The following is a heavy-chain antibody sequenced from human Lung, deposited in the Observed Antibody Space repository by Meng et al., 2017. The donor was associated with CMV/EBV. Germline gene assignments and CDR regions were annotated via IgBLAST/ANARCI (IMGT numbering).Heavy chain of an antibody. CDR3: ARDPHFGALDY. J-gene: IGHJ4*02. V-gene: IGHV3-7*01. Sequence: ESXKISCVASGFTFSSSCMSWVRQAPGKGLEWVANIKYDGSDKGYVGSVEGRFTISRDNAKNSVYLQMNTLRVEDTAVYYCARDPHFGALDYWGQGTLVXVSS. D-gene: IGHD3-10*01. CDR2: IKYDGSDK. CDR1: GFTFSSSC.